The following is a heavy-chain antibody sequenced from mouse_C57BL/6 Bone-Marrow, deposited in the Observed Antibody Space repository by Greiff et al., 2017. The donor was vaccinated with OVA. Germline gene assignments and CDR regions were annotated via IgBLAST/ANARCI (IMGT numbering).Heavy chain of an antibody. J-gene: IGHJ1*03. CDR1: GFTFSDYY. Sequence: EVKVVESGGGLVQPGGSLKLSCAASGFTFSDYYMYWVRQTPEKRLEWVAYISNGGGSTYYPDTVKGRFTISRDNAKNTLYLQMSRLKSEDTAMYYCARFLGPDWYFDVWGTGTTVTVSS. V-gene: IGHV5-12*01. CDR3: ARFLGPDWYFDV. CDR2: ISNGGGST.